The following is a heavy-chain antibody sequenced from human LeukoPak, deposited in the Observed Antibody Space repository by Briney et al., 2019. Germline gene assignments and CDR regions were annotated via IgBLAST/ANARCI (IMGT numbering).Heavy chain of an antibody. D-gene: IGHD2-15*01. CDR1: GFTFSSYG. CDR2: IRYDGGNK. J-gene: IGHJ2*01. Sequence: GGSLRLSCAASGFTFSSYGMHWVRQAPGKGLEWVAFIRYDGGNKDYADSVKGRFTITRDNSKNTLYLQMNSLRAEDTAVYSCAKGHCSGGSCWFFDLWGRGALVTVSS. V-gene: IGHV3-30*02. CDR3: AKGHCSGGSCWFFDL.